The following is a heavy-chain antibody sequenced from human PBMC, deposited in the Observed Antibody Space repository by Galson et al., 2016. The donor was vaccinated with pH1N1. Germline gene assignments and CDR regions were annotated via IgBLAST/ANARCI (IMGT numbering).Heavy chain of an antibody. J-gene: IGHJ3*01. CDR3: AREGNTSHAYDL. CDR2: IKQDGSEK. V-gene: IGHV3-7*01. Sequence: SLRLSCAAYGFTFRSYWMSWVRQAPGKGLEWVAHIKQDGSEKYYLDSVNGRFTISNDNAEKSLYLQMNSLRVEDTAVYYCAREGNTSHAYDLGGQGTMVTVSS. CDR1: GFTFRSYW. D-gene: IGHD1-1*01.